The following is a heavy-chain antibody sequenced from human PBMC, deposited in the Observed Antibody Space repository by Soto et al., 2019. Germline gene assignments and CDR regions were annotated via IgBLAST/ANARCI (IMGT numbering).Heavy chain of an antibody. V-gene: IGHV4-39*01. J-gene: IGHJ5*02. CDR2: IYYSGST. Sequence: SETLSLTCTVSGGSISGSSYCWGWIRQPPGKGLEWIGSIYYSGSTYYNPSLKSRVTISVDTSKNQFSLKLSSVTAADTAVYYCASPKIAFYNWFDPWGQGTLVTVSS. CDR3: ASPKIAFYNWFDP. CDR1: GGSISGSSYC. D-gene: IGHD3-3*02.